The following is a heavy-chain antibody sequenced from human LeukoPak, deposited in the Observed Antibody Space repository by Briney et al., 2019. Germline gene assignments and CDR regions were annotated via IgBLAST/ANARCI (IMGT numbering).Heavy chain of an antibody. D-gene: IGHD6-6*01. J-gene: IGHJ1*01. V-gene: IGHV4-59*01. CDR3: ARGGAARLHFQN. Sequence: KPSETLSLTCTVSGGSISTYYWSWIRQPPGKGLEWIGYIYHSGSTNYNPSLQSRVTISVDTSKNQFSLNLNSVTAADTAVYYCARGGAARLHFQNWGQGTLVTLSS. CDR2: IYHSGST. CDR1: GGSISTYY.